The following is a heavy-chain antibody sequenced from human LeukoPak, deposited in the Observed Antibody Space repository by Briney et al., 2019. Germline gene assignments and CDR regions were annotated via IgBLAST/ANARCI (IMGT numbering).Heavy chain of an antibody. J-gene: IGHJ3*02. D-gene: IGHD2-2*01. V-gene: IGHV5-10-1*01. CDR2: IDPSDSYT. Sequence: GESLKISCKGSGYSFTSYWISWVRQMPGKGLEWMGRIDPSDSYTNYSPSFQGHVTISADKSISTAYLQWSSLKASDTAMYYCASNIVVVPAATLLGAFDIWGQGTMVTVSS. CDR1: GYSFTSYW. CDR3: ASNIVVVPAATLLGAFDI.